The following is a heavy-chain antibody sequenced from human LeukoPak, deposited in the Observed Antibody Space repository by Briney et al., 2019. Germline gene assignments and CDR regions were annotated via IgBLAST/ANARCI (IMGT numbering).Heavy chain of an antibody. CDR1: GFTVSSNY. Sequence: GGSLRLSCAASGFTVSSNYMSWVRQAPGKGLEWVSVIYSGGSTYYADSVKGRFTISRDNSMNTLYLQMNSLRAEDTAVYYCARRISYYYDSSGYYKAHDAFDIWGQGTMVTVSS. J-gene: IGHJ3*02. CDR2: IYSGGST. V-gene: IGHV3-53*01. CDR3: ARRISYYYDSSGYYKAHDAFDI. D-gene: IGHD3-22*01.